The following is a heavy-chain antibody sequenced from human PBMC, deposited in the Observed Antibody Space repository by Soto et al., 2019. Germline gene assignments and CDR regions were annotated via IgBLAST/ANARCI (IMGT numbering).Heavy chain of an antibody. CDR2: INHSGST. V-gene: IGHV4-34*01. CDR3: ARVSYCGGDCPTYYYYGMDV. D-gene: IGHD2-21*02. CDR1: GGSFSGYY. Sequence: SETLSLTCAVYGGSFSGYYWSWIRQPPGKGLEWIGEINHSGSTNYNPSLKSRVTISVDTSKNQFSLKLSSVTAADTAVYYCARVSYCGGDCPTYYYYGMDVWGQGATVTVSS. J-gene: IGHJ6*02.